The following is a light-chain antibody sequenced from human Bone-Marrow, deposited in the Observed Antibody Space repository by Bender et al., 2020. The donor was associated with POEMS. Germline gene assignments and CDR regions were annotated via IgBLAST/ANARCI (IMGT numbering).Light chain of an antibody. CDR2: GYN. V-gene: IGLV1-40*01. CDR1: SSNTGSGYA. J-gene: IGLJ3*02. Sequence: QSLLTQPPSVSGAPGQRVTISCTGSSSNTGSGYAINWYQHLPGTAPKLLIYGYNNRPSGVPDRFSGSKSGTSASLAITGLQAEDEGDYYCQSYDNSLGGWVFGGGTKLTVL. CDR3: QSYDNSLGGWV.